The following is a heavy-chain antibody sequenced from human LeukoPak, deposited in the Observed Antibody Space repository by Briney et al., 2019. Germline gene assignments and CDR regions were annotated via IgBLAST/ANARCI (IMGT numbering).Heavy chain of an antibody. D-gene: IGHD2-21*02. Sequence: SETLSLTCAVYGGSFSGYYWSWIRQPPGKGLEWIGEINHSGSTNYNPSLKSRVTISVDTSKNQFSLKLSSVTAADTAVYYCARTMVVTAARPFDYWGQGTLVTVSS. CDR2: INHSGST. V-gene: IGHV4-34*01. CDR1: GGSFSGYY. CDR3: ARTMVVTAARPFDY. J-gene: IGHJ4*02.